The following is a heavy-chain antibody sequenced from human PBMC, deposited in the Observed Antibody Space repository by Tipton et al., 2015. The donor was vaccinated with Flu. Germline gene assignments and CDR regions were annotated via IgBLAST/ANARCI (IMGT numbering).Heavy chain of an antibody. J-gene: IGHJ3*02. D-gene: IGHD3-10*01. CDR2: IYYSGNT. CDR3: SSYYIRAFDI. CDR1: GASINNYY. V-gene: IGHV4-59*01. Sequence: LRLSCTVSGASINNYYWSWIRQPPGKGLEWIGYIYYSGNTNYNPSLKSRVTMSLDASKSHFSLKLSSVTAADTAMYYCSSYYIRAFDIWGQGTMVTVSS.